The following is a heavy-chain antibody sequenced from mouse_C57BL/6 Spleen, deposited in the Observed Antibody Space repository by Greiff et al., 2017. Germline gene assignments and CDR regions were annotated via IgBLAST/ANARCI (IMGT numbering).Heavy chain of an antibody. Sequence: EVQLVESGGGLVKPGGSLKLSCAASGFTFSDYGMHWVRQAPEKGLEWVAYISSGSSTIYYADTVKGRFTISRDNAKNTLFLQMTSLRSEDTAMYYCARLNGSPNYYAMDYWGQGTSVTVSS. CDR3: ARLNGSPNYYAMDY. CDR1: GFTFSDYG. CDR2: ISSGSSTI. J-gene: IGHJ4*01. V-gene: IGHV5-17*01. D-gene: IGHD1-1*02.